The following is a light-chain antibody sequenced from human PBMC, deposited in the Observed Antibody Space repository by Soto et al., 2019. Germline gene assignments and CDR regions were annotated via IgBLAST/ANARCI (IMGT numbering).Light chain of an antibody. CDR1: SSDVGRYNY. Sequence: QSALTQPASVSGSPGQSITFSCTGTSSDVGRYNYVSWYQHHPGKAPKLLISEVTNRPSGVSNRFSGSKSGNTASLTISGLRAEDEADYYCSSYTISSTQVFGTGTKGTVL. J-gene: IGLJ1*01. V-gene: IGLV2-14*01. CDR2: EVT. CDR3: SSYTISSTQV.